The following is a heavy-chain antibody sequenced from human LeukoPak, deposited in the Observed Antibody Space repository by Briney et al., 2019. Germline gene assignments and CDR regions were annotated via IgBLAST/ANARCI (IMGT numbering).Heavy chain of an antibody. CDR1: GFTFSSYG. CDR2: ISYDGSNK. V-gene: IGHV3-30*18. J-gene: IGHJ4*02. Sequence: GGSLRLSCAASGFTFSSYGMHWVRQAPGKGLEWVAVISYDGSNKYYADSVKGRFTISRDNSKNTLYLQMNSLRAEDTAVYYCAKDTGYYSGSYYGDPSPIDYWGQGTPVTVSS. CDR3: AKDTGYYSGSYYGDPSPIDY. D-gene: IGHD1-26*01.